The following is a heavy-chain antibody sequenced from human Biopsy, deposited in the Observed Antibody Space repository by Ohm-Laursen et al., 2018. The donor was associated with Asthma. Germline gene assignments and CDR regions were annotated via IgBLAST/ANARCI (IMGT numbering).Heavy chain of an antibody. V-gene: IGHV4-59*01. CDR3: ARGVAYGGDSYAEYFQH. D-gene: IGHD4-23*01. CDR1: GDSISSYH. CDR2: VFYGGAT. J-gene: IGHJ1*01. Sequence: GTLSLTYTVSGDSISSYHWSWIRQPPGKGLEWIGYVFYGGATNYNPSLKSRVTISVDTSKNQFFLRLSSATAADTAVYYCARGVAYGGDSYAEYFQHWGQGTLVTVSS.